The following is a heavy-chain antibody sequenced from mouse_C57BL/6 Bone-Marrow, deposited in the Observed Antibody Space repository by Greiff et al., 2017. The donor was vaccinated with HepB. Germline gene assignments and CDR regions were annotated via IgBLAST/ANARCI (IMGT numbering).Heavy chain of an antibody. J-gene: IGHJ4*01. V-gene: IGHV6-3*01. CDR3: TEGRYDGYYGGAMDY. D-gene: IGHD2-3*01. Sequence: EVKLVESGGGLVQPGGSMKLSCVASGFTFSNYWMNWVRQSPEKGLEWVAQIRLKSDNYATHYAESVKGRFTISRDDSKSSVYLQMNNLRAEDTGIYYCTEGRYDGYYGGAMDYWGQGTSVTVSS. CDR1: GFTFSNYW. CDR2: IRLKSDNYAT.